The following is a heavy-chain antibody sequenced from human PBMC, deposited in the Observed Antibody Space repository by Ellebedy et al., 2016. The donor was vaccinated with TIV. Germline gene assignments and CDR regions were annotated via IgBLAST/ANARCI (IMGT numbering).Heavy chain of an antibody. D-gene: IGHD2-8*01. CDR3: ARAYCTNGVCYYFDY. V-gene: IGHV4-34*01. J-gene: IGHJ4*02. CDR2: INHSGGT. Sequence: ESLKISCAAWGFSFSNFWMSWVRQAPGKGLEWIGEINHSGGTNYNPSLKSRVTISVDTSKNQFSLKLSSVTAADTAVYYCARAYCTNGVCYYFDYWGQGTLVTVSS. CDR1: GFSFSNFW.